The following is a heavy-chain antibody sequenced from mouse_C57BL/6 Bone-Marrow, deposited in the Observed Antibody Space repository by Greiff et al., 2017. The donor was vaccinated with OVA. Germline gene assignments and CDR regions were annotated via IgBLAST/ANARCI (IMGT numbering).Heavy chain of an antibody. CDR3: TRLLDAMNY. Sequence: EVQLQQSGAGLVKPGGSLKLSCAASGFTFSSYAMSWVRQTPEKRLEWVAYISSGGDYIYYADTVKGRFTISRDNARTTLYLQMSSLKSEDTAMYYCTRLLDAMNYWGRGTSVPVSS. CDR1: GFTFSSYA. J-gene: IGHJ4*01. D-gene: IGHD2-1*01. CDR2: ISSGGDYI. V-gene: IGHV5-9-1*02.